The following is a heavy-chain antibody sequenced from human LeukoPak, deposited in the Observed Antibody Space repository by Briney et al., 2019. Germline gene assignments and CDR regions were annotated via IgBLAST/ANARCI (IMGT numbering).Heavy chain of an antibody. Sequence: ASVKVSCKASGYTFTSYGISWVRQAPGQGLEWMGWISAYNGNTNYAQKLQGRVTMTTDTSTSTAYMELRSLRSDDTAVYYCARDPGSSSWYAYYYYGTDVWGQGTTVTVSS. CDR1: GYTFTSYG. V-gene: IGHV1-18*01. J-gene: IGHJ6*02. CDR2: ISAYNGNT. CDR3: ARDPGSSSWYAYYYYGTDV. D-gene: IGHD6-13*01.